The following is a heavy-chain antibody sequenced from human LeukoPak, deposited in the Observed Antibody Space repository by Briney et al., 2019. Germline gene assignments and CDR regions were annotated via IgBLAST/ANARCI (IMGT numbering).Heavy chain of an antibody. D-gene: IGHD2-2*01. CDR1: GGSISSSSYY. Sequence: SETLSLTCTVFGGSISSSSYYWGWIRQPPGKGLEWIGSIYYSGSTYYNPSLKSRVTISVDTSKNQFSLKLSSVTAADTAVYYCARWGAVGYCSSTSCSAGVDAFDIWGQGTMVTVSS. V-gene: IGHV4-39*01. J-gene: IGHJ3*02. CDR3: ARWGAVGYCSSTSCSAGVDAFDI. CDR2: IYYSGST.